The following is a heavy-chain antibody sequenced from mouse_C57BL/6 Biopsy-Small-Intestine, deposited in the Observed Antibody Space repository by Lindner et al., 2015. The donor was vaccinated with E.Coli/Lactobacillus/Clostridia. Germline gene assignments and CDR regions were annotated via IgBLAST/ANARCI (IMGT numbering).Heavy chain of an antibody. V-gene: IGHV1-66*01. CDR3: GTHVYTTFSI. J-gene: IGHJ3*01. CDR2: IMPILGTP. D-gene: IGHD1-1*01. CDR1: GGIIPTYD. Sequence: SVKVSCKASGGIIPTYDITVGATGPGQGLEWMGGIMPILGTPNYAQKFQGRVTITADKSTNTAYMEMSGLRKEDTAMYYCGTHVYTTFSIWGQGTMVTVSS.